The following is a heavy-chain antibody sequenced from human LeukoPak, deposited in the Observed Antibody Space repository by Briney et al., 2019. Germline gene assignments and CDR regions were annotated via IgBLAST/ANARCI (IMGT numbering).Heavy chain of an antibody. CDR2: ISYDGSNK. Sequence: GGPLRLSCAASGFTFSSYGMHWVRQAPGKGLEWVADISYDGSNKYYADSVKGRFTISRDNSMNTLYLHMNSLRDEDTAVYYCAQAWRWLQLNYWGQGTLVTVSS. CDR1: GFTFSSYG. D-gene: IGHD5-24*01. J-gene: IGHJ4*02. V-gene: IGHV3-30*18. CDR3: AQAWRWLQLNY.